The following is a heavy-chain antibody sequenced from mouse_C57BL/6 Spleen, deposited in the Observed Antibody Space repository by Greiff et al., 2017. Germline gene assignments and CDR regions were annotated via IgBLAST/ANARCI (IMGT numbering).Heavy chain of an antibody. D-gene: IGHD2-3*01. J-gene: IGHJ1*03. Sequence: QVQLKESGAELARPGASVKLSCKASGYTFTSYGISWVKQRTGQGLEWIGEIYPRSGNTYYNEKFKGKATLTADKSFSTAYMELRSLTSEDSAVYFCARWLLPYWYFDVWGTGTTVTVSS. CDR1: GYTFTSYG. CDR3: ARWLLPYWYFDV. CDR2: IYPRSGNT. V-gene: IGHV1-81*01.